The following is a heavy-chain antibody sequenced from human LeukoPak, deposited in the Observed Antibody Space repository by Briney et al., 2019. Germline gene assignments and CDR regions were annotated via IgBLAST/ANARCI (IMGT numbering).Heavy chain of an antibody. D-gene: IGHD3-22*01. V-gene: IGHV4-39*07. CDR3: AIRYYYDSSGYLDY. CDR1: GGSISSSSYY. CDR2: IYYSGST. J-gene: IGHJ4*02. Sequence: SETLSLTCTASGGSISSSSYYWGWIRQPPGKGLEWIGSIYYSGSTYYNPSLKSRVTISVDTSKNQFSLKLSSVTAADTAVYYCAIRYYYDSSGYLDYWGQGTLVTVSS.